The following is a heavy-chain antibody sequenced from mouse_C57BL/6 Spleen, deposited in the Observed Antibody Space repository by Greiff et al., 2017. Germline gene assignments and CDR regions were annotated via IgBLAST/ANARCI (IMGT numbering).Heavy chain of an antibody. CDR1: GYTFTSYW. CDR2: IAPSDSYT. Sequence: VQLQQPGAELVKPGASVKLSCKASGYTFTSYWMQWVKQRPGQGLEWIGEIAPSDSYTNYNQKFKGKATLTVDTSSSTAYMQLSSLTSEDSAVYYCARGRTGTSGYWGQGTTLTVSS. J-gene: IGHJ2*01. V-gene: IGHV1-50*01. CDR3: ARGRTGTSGY. D-gene: IGHD4-1*01.